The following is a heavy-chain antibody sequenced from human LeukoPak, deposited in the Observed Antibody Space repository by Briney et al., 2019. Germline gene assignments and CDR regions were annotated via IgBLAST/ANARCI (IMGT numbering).Heavy chain of an antibody. D-gene: IGHD5-24*01. CDR3: ARDREWLQSHYFDY. J-gene: IGHJ4*02. V-gene: IGHV1-69*13. CDR2: IIPIFGIA. CDR1: GGTFSSYA. Sequence: SVKVSCKASGGTFSSYAISWVRQAPGQGLEWMGRIIPIFGIANYAQKFQGRVTITADESTSTAYMELSSLRSEDTAVYYCARDREWLQSHYFDYWGQGTLVTVSS.